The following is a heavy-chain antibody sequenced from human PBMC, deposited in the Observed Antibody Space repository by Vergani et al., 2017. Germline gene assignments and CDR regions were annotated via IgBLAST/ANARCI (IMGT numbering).Heavy chain of an antibody. Sequence: QVQLQESGPGLVKPSETLSLTCTVSGGSISSYYWSWIRQPAGKGLEWIGRIYTSGSTNYNPSLKSRVTMSVDTSKNQFSLKLSSVTAADTAVYYCARDPRVAVAGYYYYYYMDVWGKGTTVTVSS. V-gene: IGHV4-4*07. D-gene: IGHD6-19*01. CDR3: ARDPRVAVAGYYYYYYMDV. CDR2: IYTSGST. J-gene: IGHJ6*03. CDR1: GGSISSYY.